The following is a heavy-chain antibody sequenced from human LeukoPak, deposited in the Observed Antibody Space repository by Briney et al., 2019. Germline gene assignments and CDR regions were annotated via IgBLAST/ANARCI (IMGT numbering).Heavy chain of an antibody. Sequence: PGGSLRLSCAASGFTFSNVWMSWVRQAPGKGLEWVGRVKSKTDCGTTDYAAPVKGRFTISREDAKNTLYLQMDSLRVDDTAVYYCARNLVFASGWYGGPDSWGQGTLVTVSS. J-gene: IGHJ5*01. CDR2: VKSKTDCGTT. D-gene: IGHD6-19*01. V-gene: IGHV3-15*01. CDR1: GFTFSNVW. CDR3: ARNLVFASGWYGGPDS.